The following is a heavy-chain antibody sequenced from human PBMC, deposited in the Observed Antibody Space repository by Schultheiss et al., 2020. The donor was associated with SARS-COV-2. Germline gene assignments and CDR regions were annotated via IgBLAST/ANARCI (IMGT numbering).Heavy chain of an antibody. D-gene: IGHD3-16*02. V-gene: IGHV3-53*01. CDR3: ASRGMITFGVVIVSYGMDV. CDR2: IYSGGST. CDR1: GFTVSSNY. J-gene: IGHJ6*02. Sequence: GGSLRLSCAASGFTVSSNYMSWVRQAPGKGLEWVSVIYSGGSTYYADSVKGRFTISRDNAKNSLYLQMNSLRDEDTAVYYCASRGMITFGVVIVSYGMDVWGQGTTVTVSS.